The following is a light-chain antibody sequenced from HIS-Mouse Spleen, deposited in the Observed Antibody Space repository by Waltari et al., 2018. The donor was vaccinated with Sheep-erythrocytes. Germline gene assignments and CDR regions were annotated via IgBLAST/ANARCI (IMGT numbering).Light chain of an antibody. Sequence: QSALTQPASVSGSPGQSITISCTGTSSDVGSYTLASWYQQHPGKAPKLRIYAVSKRPSGIPERFSGSNSGNTATLTISGTQAMDEADYYCQAWDSSTAVFGGGTKLTVL. CDR3: QAWDSSTAV. J-gene: IGLJ2*01. CDR1: SSDVGSYTL. V-gene: IGLV2-14*02. CDR2: AVS.